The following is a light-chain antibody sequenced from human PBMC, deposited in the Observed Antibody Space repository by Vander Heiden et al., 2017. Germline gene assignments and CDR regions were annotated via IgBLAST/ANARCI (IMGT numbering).Light chain of an antibody. CDR1: QSVSSY. CDR2: DAS. CDR3: QQRSNWPPFT. J-gene: IGKJ3*01. V-gene: IGKV3-11*01. Sequence: DIVLTQSPATLSLSPGERATLSCRASQSVSSYLAWYQQKPGQAPRLLIYDASNRATGIPARFSGSGYGTDFTLTISSREPEDFAVYYCQQRSNWPPFTFGHGTKVDIK.